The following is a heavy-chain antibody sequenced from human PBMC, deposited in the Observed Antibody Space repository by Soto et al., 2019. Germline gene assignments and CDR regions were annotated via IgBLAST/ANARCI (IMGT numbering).Heavy chain of an antibody. V-gene: IGHV3-23*01. Sequence: TGGSLRLSCAASGFSFSTYAMSWVRQAPGKGLEWVSAISASGDNTFYAESVTGRFTISRDNYMNALYLQINSLRVEDTAVYYCAHPRGYGVFDAYDIWGQGTMVT. J-gene: IGHJ3*02. D-gene: IGHD4-17*01. CDR1: GFSFSTYA. CDR3: AHPRGYGVFDAYDI. CDR2: ISASGDNT.